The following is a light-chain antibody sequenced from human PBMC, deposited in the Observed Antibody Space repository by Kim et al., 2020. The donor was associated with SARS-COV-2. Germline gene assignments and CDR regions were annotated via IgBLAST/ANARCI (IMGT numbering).Light chain of an antibody. CDR1: SSDVGGYNY. CDR3: SSYTSSSTWV. V-gene: IGLV2-14*04. J-gene: IGLJ3*02. Sequence: QSINISCTGTSSDVGGYNYVSWYQQHPGKAPKLMIYDVSKRPSGVSNRFSGSKSCNTASLTISGLQAEDEADYYCSSYTSSSTWVFGGGTKLTVL. CDR2: DVS.